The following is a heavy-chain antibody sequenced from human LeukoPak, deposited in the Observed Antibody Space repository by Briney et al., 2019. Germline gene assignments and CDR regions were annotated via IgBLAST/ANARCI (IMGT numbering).Heavy chain of an antibody. CDR1: GGTFSSYA. Sequence: SVKVSCKAFGGTFSSYAINWVRQAPGQGLEWMGGIIPILGIANYAQKFQGRVTITADKSTSTAYMELSSLRSEDTAVYYCARLSLYDYVWGSVLGVFNYWGQGTLVTVSS. CDR3: ARLSLYDYVWGSVLGVFNY. CDR2: IIPILGIA. D-gene: IGHD3-16*01. V-gene: IGHV1-69*04. J-gene: IGHJ4*02.